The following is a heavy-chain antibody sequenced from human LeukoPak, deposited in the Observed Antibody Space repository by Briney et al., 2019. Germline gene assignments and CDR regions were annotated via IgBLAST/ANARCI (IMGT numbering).Heavy chain of an antibody. CDR1: GGTFSSYA. J-gene: IGHJ4*02. CDR2: IIPILGIA. D-gene: IGHD3-22*01. CDR3: ARATYYYDSSAPDY. Sequence: SVKVSCKASGGTFSSYAISWVRQAPGQGLEWMGRIIPILGIANYAQKFQGRVTITADKSTSTAYMELSSLRSEDTAVYYCARATYYYDSSAPDYWGQGTLVTVSS. V-gene: IGHV1-69*04.